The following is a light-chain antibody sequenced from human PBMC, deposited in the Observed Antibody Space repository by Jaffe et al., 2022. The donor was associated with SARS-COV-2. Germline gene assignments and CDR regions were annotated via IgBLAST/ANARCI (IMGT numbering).Light chain of an antibody. CDR2: GAS. CDR1: QSVSRN. V-gene: IGKV3-15*01. J-gene: IGKJ1*01. CDR3: HQYNNWPRT. Sequence: EIVMTQSPPTLSVSPGERATLSCRASQSVSRNLAWYQQKPGQAPRLLIYGASTRATGIPARFSGSGSGTEFTLTISSLQSEDFAVYYCHQYNNWPRTFGQGTKVEIK.